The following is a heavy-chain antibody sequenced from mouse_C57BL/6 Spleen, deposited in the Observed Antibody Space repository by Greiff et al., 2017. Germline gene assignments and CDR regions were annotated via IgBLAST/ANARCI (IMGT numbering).Heavy chain of an antibody. J-gene: IGHJ3*01. CDR3: ARDATTVGPSWFAY. V-gene: IGHV1-76*01. D-gene: IGHD1-1*01. CDR1: GYTFTDYY. CDR2: IYPGSGNT. Sequence: VQLVESGAELVRPGASVKLSCKASGYTFTDYYINWVKQRPGQGLEWIARIYPGSGNTYYNEKFKGKATLTAEKSSSPAYMQLSSLSSEDAAFYFCARDATTVGPSWFAYWGQGTLVTVSA.